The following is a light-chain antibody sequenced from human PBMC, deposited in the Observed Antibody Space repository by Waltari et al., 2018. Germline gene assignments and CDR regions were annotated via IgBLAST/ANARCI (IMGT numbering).Light chain of an antibody. CDR1: QSVSSSH. CDR3: QKDGSPGS. V-gene: IGKV3-20*01. J-gene: IGKJ1*01. Sequence: EIVLTQSPGTLSLSPGVRATLSSSASQSVSSSHLPWYQQIPGQAPRVLVSATASRATGILGRFSGSESGTDFTLTMSRLEPEDFAVYYCQKDGSPGSFGQGPKVEI. CDR2: ATA.